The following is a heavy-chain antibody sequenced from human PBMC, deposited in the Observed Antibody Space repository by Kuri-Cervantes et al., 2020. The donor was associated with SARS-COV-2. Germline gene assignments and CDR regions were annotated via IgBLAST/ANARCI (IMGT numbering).Heavy chain of an antibody. CDR1: GGSISSSSYY. V-gene: IGHV4-39*02. J-gene: IGHJ3*02. CDR3: ARDIGRDGYTDAFDI. D-gene: IGHD5-24*01. CDR2: IYYSGST. Sequence: SETLSLTCTVSGGSISSSSYYWGWIRQPPGKGLEWIGSIYYSGSTYYNPSLKSRVTISVDTSKNRFSLKLSSVTAADTAVYYCARDIGRDGYTDAFDIWGQGTMVTVSS.